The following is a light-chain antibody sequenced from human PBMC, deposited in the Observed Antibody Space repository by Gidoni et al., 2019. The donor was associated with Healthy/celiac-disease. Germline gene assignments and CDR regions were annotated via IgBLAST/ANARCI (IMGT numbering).Light chain of an antibody. CDR1: QGINNY. V-gene: IGKV1-16*02. CDR3: QQYNSYPYT. Sequence: DIQMTQSPSSLSASVGDRVTITCRASQGINNYLAWFQQKPGKAPKSLSYAGASLQSWVPSKFGGSGYGTDITLTISRLQPEDIASYFCQQYNSYPYTFXXXTKLEIK. J-gene: IGKJ2*01. CDR2: AGA.